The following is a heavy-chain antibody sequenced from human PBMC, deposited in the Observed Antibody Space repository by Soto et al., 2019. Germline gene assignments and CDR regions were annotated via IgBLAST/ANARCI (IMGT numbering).Heavy chain of an antibody. Sequence: GGSLRLSCAASGFTFSSYAMHWVHQAPGKGLEYVSVITSNGGNTDYASSVKGRFTISRDNSKNTLYLQMGSLRAEDMAVYYCARRIPFGYGMDVWGQGTTVTVSS. D-gene: IGHD2-21*01. CDR3: ARRIPFGYGMDV. J-gene: IGHJ6*02. CDR2: ITSNGGNT. CDR1: GFTFSSYA. V-gene: IGHV3-64*01.